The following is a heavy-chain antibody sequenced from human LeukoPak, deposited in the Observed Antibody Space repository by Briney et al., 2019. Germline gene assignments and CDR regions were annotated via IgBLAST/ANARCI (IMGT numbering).Heavy chain of an antibody. V-gene: IGHV4-59*08. D-gene: IGHD6-19*01. CDR2: IYYSGST. J-gene: IGHJ4*02. Sequence: SETLSLTGTVSGGSISSYYWSWIRQPPGKGLEWIGYIYYSGSTNYNPSLKSRVTISVDTSKNQFSLKLSSVTAADTAVYYCARLGKQWLVPSYFDYWGQGTLVTVSS. CDR1: GGSISSYY. CDR3: ARLGKQWLVPSYFDY.